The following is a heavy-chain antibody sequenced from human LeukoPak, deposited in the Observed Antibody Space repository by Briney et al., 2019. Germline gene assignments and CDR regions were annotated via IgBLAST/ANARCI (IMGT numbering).Heavy chain of an antibody. D-gene: IGHD6-13*01. Sequence: PSETLSLTCAVSGGSISSGGYYWSWIRQPPGKGLEWIGEINHSGSTNYNPSLKSRVTISVDTSKNQFSLKLSSVTAADTAVYYCARGPHSSSWFYYYYGMDVWGQGTTVTVSS. CDR2: INHSGST. V-gene: IGHV4-34*01. J-gene: IGHJ6*02. CDR1: GGSISSGGYY. CDR3: ARGPHSSSWFYYYYGMDV.